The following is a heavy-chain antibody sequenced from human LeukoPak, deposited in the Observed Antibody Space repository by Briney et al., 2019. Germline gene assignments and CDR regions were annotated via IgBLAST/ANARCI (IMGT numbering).Heavy chain of an antibody. Sequence: GGSLRLSCAASGFTFSSYGMHWVRQAPGKGLEWVAVIWYDGSNKYYADSVEGRFTISRDNSKNTLYLQMNSLRAEDTAVYYCARERYYDKGFDPWGQGTLVTVSS. V-gene: IGHV3-33*01. CDR2: IWYDGSNK. D-gene: IGHD3-22*01. CDR3: ARERYYDKGFDP. J-gene: IGHJ5*02. CDR1: GFTFSSYG.